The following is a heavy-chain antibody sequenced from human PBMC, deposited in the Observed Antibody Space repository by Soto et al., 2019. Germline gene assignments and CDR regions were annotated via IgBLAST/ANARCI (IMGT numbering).Heavy chain of an antibody. J-gene: IGHJ3*02. CDR2: IIPILGIA. CDR3: ARADYGDYGAFDI. V-gene: IGHV1-69*02. CDR1: GGTFSSYT. D-gene: IGHD4-17*01. Sequence: GASVKVSCKASGGTFSSYTISWVRQAPGQGLEWMGRIIPILGIANYAQKFQGRVTITADKSTSTAYMELSSLRSEDTAVYYCARADYGDYGAFDIWGQGTMVTVSS.